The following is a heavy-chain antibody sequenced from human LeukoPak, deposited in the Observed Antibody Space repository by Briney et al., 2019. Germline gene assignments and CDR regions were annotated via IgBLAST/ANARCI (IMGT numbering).Heavy chain of an antibody. CDR2: INHSGST. Sequence: SSETLSLTCAVYGGSFSGYYWSWSRQPPGKGLEWIGEINHSGSTNYNPSLKSRVTISVDTSKNQFSLKLSSVTAADTAVYYCARGLGYWGQGTLVTVSS. J-gene: IGHJ4*02. CDR3: ARGLGY. CDR1: GGSFSGYY. V-gene: IGHV4-34*01.